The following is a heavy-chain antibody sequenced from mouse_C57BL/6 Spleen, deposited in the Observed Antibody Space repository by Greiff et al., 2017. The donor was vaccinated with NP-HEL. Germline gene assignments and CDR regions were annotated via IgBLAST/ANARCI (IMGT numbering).Heavy chain of an antibody. V-gene: IGHV5-6*01. CDR3: ARQEGTLLYTGGYYFDY. CDR1: GFTFSSYD. Sequence: EVKLVESGGDLVKPGGSLNLSCAASGFTFSSYDMSWVRQTPDKRLEWVATISSGGSYTYYPDSVKGRFTISRDNAKNTLYLQMSSLKSEDTAMFYCARQEGTLLYTGGYYFDYWGQGTTLTVSS. D-gene: IGHD2-12*01. CDR2: ISSGGSYT. J-gene: IGHJ2*01.